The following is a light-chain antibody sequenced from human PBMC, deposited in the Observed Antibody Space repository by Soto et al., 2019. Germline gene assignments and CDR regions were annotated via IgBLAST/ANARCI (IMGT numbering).Light chain of an antibody. J-gene: IGKJ4*01. Sequence: DIPMTQSPSSLSASVGDRVTITCRASQNINTYLNWYQQKPGKAPNLLIFAASSLQSGVPLRFSGSGSGTVFTLTISSLQPDDSETYYCKQYNRAPLPFGGGPKVDIK. V-gene: IGKV1-39*01. CDR2: AAS. CDR3: KQYNRAPLP. CDR1: QNINTY.